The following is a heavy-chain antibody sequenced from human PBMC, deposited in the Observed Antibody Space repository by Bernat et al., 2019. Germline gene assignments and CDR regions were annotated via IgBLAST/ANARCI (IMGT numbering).Heavy chain of an antibody. J-gene: IGHJ4*02. D-gene: IGHD5-18*01. V-gene: IGHV4-39*01. CDR1: GGSISRTSYY. Sequence: QLQLQESGPGLVKPSETLSLTCTVSGGSISRTSYYWGWIRQPPGKGLEWIGTIYYSGSIYYNPSLKSRVTISVDTSKNQFSPKLNSVTAADTAVYYCARHLGYTYGPDYWGQGTLVTVSS. CDR3: ARHLGYTYGPDY. CDR2: IYYSGSI.